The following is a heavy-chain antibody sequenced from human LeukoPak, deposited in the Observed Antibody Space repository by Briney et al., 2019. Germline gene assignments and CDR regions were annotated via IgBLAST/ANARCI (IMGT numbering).Heavy chain of an antibody. V-gene: IGHV3-33*08. CDR3: ARDSAQDDYGEGPDIY. CDR2: IWYDGSNK. D-gene: IGHD4-17*01. CDR1: GFTFSSYG. J-gene: IGHJ4*02. Sequence: PGGSLRLSCAASGFTFSSYGMHWVRQAPGKGLEWVAVIWYDGSNKYYADSVKGRFTISRDNSKNTLYLQMNSLRAEDTAVYYCARDSAQDDYGEGPDIYRGQGTLVTVSS.